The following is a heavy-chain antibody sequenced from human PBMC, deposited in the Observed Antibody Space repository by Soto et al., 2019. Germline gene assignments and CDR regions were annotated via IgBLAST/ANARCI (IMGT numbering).Heavy chain of an antibody. J-gene: IGHJ6*03. CDR1: GHTFTSYD. D-gene: IGHD3-10*01. CDR2: MNPNSGNT. CDR3: ARGYYYGSGSYQAGYYYYYMDV. Sequence: QVQLVQSGAEVKKPGASVKVSCKASGHTFTSYDINWVRQATGQGLEWMGWMNPNSGNTGYAQKFQGRVTMTRNTSISTAYMELSSLRSEDTAVYYCARGYYYGSGSYQAGYYYYYMDVWGKGTTVTVSS. V-gene: IGHV1-8*01.